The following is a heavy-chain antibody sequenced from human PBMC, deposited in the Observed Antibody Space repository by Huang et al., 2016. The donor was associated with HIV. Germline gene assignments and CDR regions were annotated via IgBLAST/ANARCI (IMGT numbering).Heavy chain of an antibody. CDR1: TFRFGAYW. CDR3: ATKTAGMDI. CDR2: IRQDESEK. J-gene: IGHJ6*02. V-gene: IGHV3-7*03. Sequence: VESGGRLVQPGGSLRLSCGGSTFRFGAYWMSGGRQPPGKGREWVANIRQDESEKYYVDSVKGRFNISRDNAKKVVFLEMNNVRVEDTATYFCATKTAGMDIWGQGTTVTVS. D-gene: IGHD1-7*01.